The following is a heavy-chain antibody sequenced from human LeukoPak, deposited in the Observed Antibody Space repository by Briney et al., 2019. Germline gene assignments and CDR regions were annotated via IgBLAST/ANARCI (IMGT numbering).Heavy chain of an antibody. CDR2: IYRSGST. CDR3: ARVIAVQWLVRTYYFDY. D-gene: IGHD6-19*01. Sequence: PSETLSLTCTVSGGSISNYYWTWIGQPPGKGLEWIGYIYRSGSTNYNPSLKSRVTISVDTSKNQFSLKLSSVTAADTAVYYCARVIAVQWLVRTYYFDYWGQGTLVTVSS. J-gene: IGHJ4*02. CDR1: GGSISNYY. V-gene: IGHV4-59*12.